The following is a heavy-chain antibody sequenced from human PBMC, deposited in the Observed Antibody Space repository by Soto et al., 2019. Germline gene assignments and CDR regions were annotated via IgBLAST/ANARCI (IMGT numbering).Heavy chain of an antibody. Sequence: EVQLVESGGGLVKPGGSLRLSCAASGFTFSSYSMNWVRQAPGKGLEWVSSISSSSSYIYYADSVKGRFTISRDNAKNSLYLQMNSLRAEDTAVYYCARDKVMITFGGVIVLRGVDVW. J-gene: IGHJ6*01. CDR2: ISSSSSYI. CDR1: GFTFSSYS. CDR3: ARDKVMITFGGVIVLRGVDV. D-gene: IGHD3-16*02. V-gene: IGHV3-21*01.